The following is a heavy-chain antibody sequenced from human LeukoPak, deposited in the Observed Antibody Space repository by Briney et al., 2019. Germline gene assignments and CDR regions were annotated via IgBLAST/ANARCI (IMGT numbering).Heavy chain of an antibody. V-gene: IGHV4-59*01. J-gene: IGHJ4*02. Sequence: PSEALSLTCTVSGGSISSYYWSWIRQPPGKGLEWIGYIYYSGSTSYNPSLKSRVTISVDTSKNQFSLKLSSVTAADTAVYYCARDHPPNWGQGTLVTVSS. CDR3: ARDHPPN. CDR2: IYYSGST. CDR1: GGSISSYY.